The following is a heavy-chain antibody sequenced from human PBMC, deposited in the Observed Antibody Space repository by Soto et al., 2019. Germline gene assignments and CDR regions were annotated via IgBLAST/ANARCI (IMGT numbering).Heavy chain of an antibody. D-gene: IGHD6-19*01. CDR3: ARDRGVGSGSDY. CDR2: IIPILGIA. Sequence: QVQLVQSGAEVKKPGSSVKVSCKASGGTFSSYTISWVRQAPGQGLEWMGRIIPILGIANYAQKFQGRVTITAEKSTSTAYMELSSLRSEDTAVYYCARDRGVGSGSDYWGQGTLVTVSS. J-gene: IGHJ4*02. V-gene: IGHV1-69*08. CDR1: GGTFSSYT.